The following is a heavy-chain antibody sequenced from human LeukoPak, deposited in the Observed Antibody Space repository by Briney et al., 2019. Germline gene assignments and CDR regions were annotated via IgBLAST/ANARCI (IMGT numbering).Heavy chain of an antibody. D-gene: IGHD3-10*01. Sequence: ASVKVSCMASGYTFTDYYMHWVRQAPGQGLEWMGIIDPSGGRTTYAQKFQGRVTMTRDTSTNTVYMELSSLRSEDTAVYYCARASAYGNFDYWGQGTLVTVSS. V-gene: IGHV1-46*01. CDR1: GYTFTDYY. CDR2: IDPSGGRT. J-gene: IGHJ4*02. CDR3: ARASAYGNFDY.